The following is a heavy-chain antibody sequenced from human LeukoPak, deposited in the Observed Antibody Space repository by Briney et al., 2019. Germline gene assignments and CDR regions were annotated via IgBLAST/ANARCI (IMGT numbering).Heavy chain of an antibody. Sequence: ASVKVSCKAAGYTFTNTYGITRGRQAPGQGLEWMGWINNVNTISAQKFHGRVTMTTDTSTSTAYMELRSLKCDDTAVYYCVRGVYQIDQWGKGTLITVSS. CDR3: VRGVYQIDQ. V-gene: IGHV1-18*01. D-gene: IGHD2/OR15-2a*01. CDR2: INNVNT. CDR1: GYTFTNTYG. J-gene: IGHJ4*02.